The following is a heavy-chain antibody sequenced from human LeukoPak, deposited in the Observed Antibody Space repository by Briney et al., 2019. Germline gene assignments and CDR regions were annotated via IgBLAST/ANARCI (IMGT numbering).Heavy chain of an antibody. CDR1: GGSFSGYY. D-gene: IGHD6-13*01. J-gene: IGHJ3*02. V-gene: IGHV4-34*01. Sequence: SESPSLTRAVYGGSFSGYYWSCIRQPPGKGREWMGEINHSGSTNYNPSLKGRVTISVDTYKHQFSRKLSSVTAADTAVYYWARRSRGILSPFDIWGQGTMVTVSS. CDR3: ARRSRGILSPFDI. CDR2: INHSGST.